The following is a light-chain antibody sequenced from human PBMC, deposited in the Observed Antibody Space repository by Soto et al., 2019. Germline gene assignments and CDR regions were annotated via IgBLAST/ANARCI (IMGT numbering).Light chain of an antibody. V-gene: IGKV4-1*01. CDR3: QQYYSTLLT. Sequence: MVLTKSPDSLAVSLAGRATINCKSSQGVLYSSNNKNYLAWYQQKPGQPTKLLIYWASARESGVPDRFSGSGSGTDFTLTISSLQAEDVAVYYCQQYYSTLLTFGGGTKVEIK. CDR2: WAS. J-gene: IGKJ4*01. CDR1: QGVLYSSNNKNY.